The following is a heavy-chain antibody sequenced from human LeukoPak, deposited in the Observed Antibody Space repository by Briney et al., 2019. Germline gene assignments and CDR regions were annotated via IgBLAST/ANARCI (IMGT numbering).Heavy chain of an antibody. J-gene: IGHJ4*02. D-gene: IGHD3-3*01. Sequence: PVRSLRLSCTASGFTSGDYLMSWVRQAPGKGLEWVGFIRSKAYGGTTEYAASVKGRFTISGDDSKTIAYLQMNSLKTEDTAVYYCTTRVYDFWSGYFDYWGQGTLVTVSS. CDR3: TTRVYDFWSGYFDY. V-gene: IGHV3-49*04. CDR1: GFTSGDYL. CDR2: IRSKAYGGTT.